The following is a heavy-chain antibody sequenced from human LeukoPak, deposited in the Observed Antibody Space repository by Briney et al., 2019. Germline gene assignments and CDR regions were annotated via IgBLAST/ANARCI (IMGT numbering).Heavy chain of an antibody. V-gene: IGHV5-51*01. CDR2: IYPGDSDT. CDR1: GYSFTSYW. CDR3: ARRVRGRAAAVYYYYMDV. Sequence: GESLKISCKGSGYSFTSYWIGWVRHMPGKGLEWMGIIYPGDSDTRYSPSFQGQVTISADKSISTAYLQWSSLKASDTAMYYCARRVRGRAAAVYYYYMDVWGKGTTVTVSS. D-gene: IGHD6-13*01. J-gene: IGHJ6*03.